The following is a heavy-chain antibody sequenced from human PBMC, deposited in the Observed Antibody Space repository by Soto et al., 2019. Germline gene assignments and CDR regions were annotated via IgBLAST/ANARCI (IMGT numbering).Heavy chain of an antibody. CDR3: AALSSRFLIRYWYFDL. V-gene: IGHV1-58*01. Sequence: SVKVSCKASGFTFTSSAVQWVRQARGQRLEWIGWIVVGSGNTNYAQKFQERVTITRDMSTSTAYMELSSLRSEDTAVYYCAALSSRFLIRYWYFDLWGRGTLVTVSS. CDR2: IVVGSGNT. CDR1: GFTFTSSA. J-gene: IGHJ2*01. D-gene: IGHD6-13*01.